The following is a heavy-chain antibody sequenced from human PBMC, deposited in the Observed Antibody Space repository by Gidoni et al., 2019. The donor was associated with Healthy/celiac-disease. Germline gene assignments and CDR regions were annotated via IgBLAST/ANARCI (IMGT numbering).Heavy chain of an antibody. Sequence: EVQLVESGGGLVQPGGSLRLSCAASGFTFSSYWMHWVRQAPGKGLVWVPRINSDGSSTSYADSVKGRFTSSRDNAKNTLYLQMNSLRAEDTAVYYCARAGYYYDSSGYPDYWGQGTLVTVSS. V-gene: IGHV3-74*01. D-gene: IGHD3-22*01. CDR1: GFTFSSYW. J-gene: IGHJ4*02. CDR3: ARAGYYYDSSGYPDY. CDR2: INSDGSST.